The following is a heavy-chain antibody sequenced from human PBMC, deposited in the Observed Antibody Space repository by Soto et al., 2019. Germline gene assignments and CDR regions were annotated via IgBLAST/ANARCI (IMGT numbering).Heavy chain of an antibody. CDR2: IIPILDIS. CDR3: ASVTGYNGYLAADY. CDR1: GGSSFSSHT. Sequence: QVQLMQSGAEVKKPGSSVKVSCKASGGSSFSSHTISWVRQAPGQGLEWIGRIIPILDISNYAKEFQGRVTITADKFTSTAYMELSSLRSEDTAVYYCASVTGYNGYLAADYWGQGTLVTVSS. V-gene: IGHV1-69*02. D-gene: IGHD5-12*01. J-gene: IGHJ4*02.